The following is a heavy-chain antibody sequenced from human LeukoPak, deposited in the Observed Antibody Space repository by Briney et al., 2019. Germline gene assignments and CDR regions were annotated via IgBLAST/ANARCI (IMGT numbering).Heavy chain of an antibody. D-gene: IGHD2-15*01. CDR3: ARDYTYCSGSRCYDRFDY. V-gene: IGHV3-33*01. J-gene: IGHJ4*02. CDR1: GFTFSSYG. Sequence: GRSLRLSCAASGFTFSSYGMHWVRQAPGKGLEGVAVIWYDGSNKYYADSVKGRFTISRDNSKNTLYLQMNSLTAEDTAVYYCARDYTYCSGSRCYDRFDYWGQGIRVTVSS. CDR2: IWYDGSNK.